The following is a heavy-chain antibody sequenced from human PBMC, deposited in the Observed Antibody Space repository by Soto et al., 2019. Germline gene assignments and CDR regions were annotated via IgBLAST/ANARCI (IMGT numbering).Heavy chain of an antibody. CDR1: GFTFSYYE. V-gene: IGHV3-48*03. CDR3: ARDTGRASADL. Sequence: EVQLAESGGDLVQPGGSLRLSRVGSGFTFSYYEMNWVRQAPGKGLERVAFISHTDRLTHYPDSVKGRFTISRDNAKNSLYLEMTNLRVEDTAVYYCARDTGRASADLWGQGTLVSVSS. CDR2: ISHTDRLT. J-gene: IGHJ5*02. D-gene: IGHD6-13*01.